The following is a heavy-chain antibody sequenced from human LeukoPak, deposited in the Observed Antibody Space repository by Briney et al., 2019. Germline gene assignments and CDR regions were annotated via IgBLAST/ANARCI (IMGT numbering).Heavy chain of an antibody. CDR3: TTEGYY. Sequence: GGSLRLSCAASGFTFSDAWMSWVRQAPGKGLEWVGRIKSKPDGGTTDYAAPVKGRFTFSRDDSKNTLYLQMNSLKTEDTAVYYCTTEGYYWGRGTLVTVSS. J-gene: IGHJ4*02. CDR1: GFTFSDAW. D-gene: IGHD2-15*01. CDR2: IKSKPDGGTT. V-gene: IGHV3-15*01.